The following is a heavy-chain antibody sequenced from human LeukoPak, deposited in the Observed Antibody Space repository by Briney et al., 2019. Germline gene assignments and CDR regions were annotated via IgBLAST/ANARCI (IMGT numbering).Heavy chain of an antibody. CDR1: GYTXTNYG. J-gene: IGHJ5*02. CDR3: ARDRVNWFDP. D-gene: IGHD3-10*01. V-gene: IGHV1-18*01. CDR2: ISTYIGNT. Sequence: ASVKVSCKASGYTXTNYGISGVRQAPGQGLEWMEWISTYIGNTNYAQKLQGRVTMTTDTSTSTAYMELRSLRSDDTAVYYCARDRVNWFDPWGQGTLVTVSS.